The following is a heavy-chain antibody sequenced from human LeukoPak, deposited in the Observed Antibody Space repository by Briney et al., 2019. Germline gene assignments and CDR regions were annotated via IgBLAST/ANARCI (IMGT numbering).Heavy chain of an antibody. J-gene: IGHJ4*02. V-gene: IGHV1-69*01. CDR1: GFTFSSYA. CDR3: ASHLSSSWSIFDY. Sequence: GGSLRLSCAASGFTFSSYAMSWVRQAPGQGLEWMGGIIPIFGTANYAQKFQGRVTIIADESTSTAYMELSSLRSEDTAVYYCASHLSSSWSIFDYWGQGTLVTVSS. D-gene: IGHD6-13*01. CDR2: IIPIFGTA.